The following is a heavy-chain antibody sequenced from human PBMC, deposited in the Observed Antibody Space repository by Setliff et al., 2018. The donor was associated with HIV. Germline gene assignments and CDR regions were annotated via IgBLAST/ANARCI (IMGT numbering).Heavy chain of an antibody. V-gene: IGHV3-7*03. D-gene: IGHD3-22*01. Sequence: GGSLRLSCIASGFTFSKFWMRWVRQAPGKGLERVADIKQDGSETYYVDSVRGRFTISRDNAKSSLYLQMNSLRAEDTAVYYCARALDLRDNGVVYYDRGWMDVWGKGTTVTVSS. J-gene: IGHJ6*04. CDR3: ARALDLRDNGVVYYDRGWMDV. CDR1: GFTFSKFW. CDR2: IKQDGSET.